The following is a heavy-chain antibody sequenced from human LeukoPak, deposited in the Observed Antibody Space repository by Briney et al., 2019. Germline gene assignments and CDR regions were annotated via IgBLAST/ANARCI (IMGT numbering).Heavy chain of an antibody. CDR1: GFTFSSHG. V-gene: IGHV3-30*02. CDR3: ARDSFDSSGYTDY. D-gene: IGHD3-22*01. J-gene: IGHJ4*02. Sequence: GGSLRLSCVASGFTFSSHGMHWVRQAPGKGLEWVAFIRYDGSNKYYADSVKGRFTISRDNVKNSLYLQMNSLRAEDTAVYYCARDSFDSSGYTDYWGQGTLVTVSS. CDR2: IRYDGSNK.